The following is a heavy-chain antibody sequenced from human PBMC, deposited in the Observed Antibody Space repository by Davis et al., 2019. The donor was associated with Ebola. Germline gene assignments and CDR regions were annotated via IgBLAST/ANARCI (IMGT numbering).Heavy chain of an antibody. CDR3: ASPLQPYCINGVCYIFDY. Sequence: PGGSLRLSCAASGLIFNNYWMSCIRQAPGKGLEWVANIKQDGSEKYYVDSVKGRFTISRDNAKNSLYLQMNSLRAEDTAVYYCASPLQPYCINGVCYIFDYWGQGTLVTVSS. V-gene: IGHV3-7*03. CDR2: IKQDGSEK. CDR1: GLIFNNYW. J-gene: IGHJ4*02. D-gene: IGHD2-8*01.